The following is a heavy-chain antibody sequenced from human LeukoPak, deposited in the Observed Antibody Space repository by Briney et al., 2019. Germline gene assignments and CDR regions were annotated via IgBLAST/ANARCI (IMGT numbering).Heavy chain of an antibody. CDR1: GGSISSYY. V-gene: IGHV4-59*01. J-gene: IGHJ4*02. CDR2: IYYSGST. CDR3: ARARAWDEFDY. Sequence: SETLSLTCTVSGGSISSYYWSWIRPPPGKGLEWIGYIYYSGSTNYNPSLKSRVTISVDTSKNQFSLKLSSVTAADTAVYYCARARAWDEFDYWGQGTLVTVSS. D-gene: IGHD1-26*01.